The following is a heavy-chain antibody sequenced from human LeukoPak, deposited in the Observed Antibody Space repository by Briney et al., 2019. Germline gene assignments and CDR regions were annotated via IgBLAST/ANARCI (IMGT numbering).Heavy chain of an antibody. J-gene: IGHJ4*02. V-gene: IGHV3-48*04. D-gene: IGHD3-10*01. CDR1: GCIFSSYS. CDR2: ISSSGSTT. CDR3: ARNMVRDYQFDY. Sequence: GGSLRLSCAASGCIFSSYSMNWVRQAPGKGLEGVSYISSSGSTTHYADSVKGRFTISRDNAKNSLDLQMNSLRAEDTAVYYCARNMVRDYQFDYWGQGTLVTVSS.